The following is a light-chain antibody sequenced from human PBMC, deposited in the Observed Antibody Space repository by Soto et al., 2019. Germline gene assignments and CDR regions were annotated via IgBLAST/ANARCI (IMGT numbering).Light chain of an antibody. CDR1: NSDIGGYNY. Sequence: QSALTQPASVSGSPGQSITISCTGTNSDIGGYNYVSWYQQHPGKAPKLMIYDVSNRPSGVSNRFSGSKSGNTASLTISGLLAEDVADYYCSSYTSSSTLYVVFGGGTKLTVL. CDR3: SSYTSSSTLYVV. CDR2: DVS. V-gene: IGLV2-14*01. J-gene: IGLJ2*01.